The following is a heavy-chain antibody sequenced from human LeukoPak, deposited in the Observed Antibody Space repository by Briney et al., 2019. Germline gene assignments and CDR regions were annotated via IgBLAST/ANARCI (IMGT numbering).Heavy chain of an antibody. Sequence: GESLKISCQDSGYNFTNYWIGWVRQLPGKGLEWMGIFYPGGSPTRYTPSIQGHVTISADRSITTAYLQWSSLTAADTAMYYCARPLRHGSYDAFDIWGQGTRVTVSS. CDR3: ARPLRHGSYDAFDI. J-gene: IGHJ3*02. V-gene: IGHV5-51*01. D-gene: IGHD2-15*01. CDR2: FYPGGSPT. CDR1: GYNFTNYW.